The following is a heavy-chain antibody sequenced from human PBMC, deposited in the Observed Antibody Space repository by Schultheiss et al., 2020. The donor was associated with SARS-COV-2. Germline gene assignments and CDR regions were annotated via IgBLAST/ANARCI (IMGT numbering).Heavy chain of an antibody. Sequence: ASVKVSCKASGGTFSSYAISWVRQAPGQGLEWMGWMNPNSGNTGYAQKFQGRVTMTRNTSISTAYMELSSLRSEDTAVYYCARNLLVLGQRTGLYYYYGMDVWGQGTTVTVSS. CDR1: GGTFSSYA. V-gene: IGHV1-8*02. J-gene: IGHJ6*02. CDR3: ARNLLVLGQRTGLYYYYGMDV. CDR2: MNPNSGNT. D-gene: IGHD6-13*01.